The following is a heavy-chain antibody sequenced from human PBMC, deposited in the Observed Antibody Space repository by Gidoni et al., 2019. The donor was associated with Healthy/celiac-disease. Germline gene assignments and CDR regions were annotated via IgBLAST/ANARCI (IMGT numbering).Heavy chain of an antibody. CDR2: IIPIFGTA. CDR3: ARGGYSLSFTGPDY. J-gene: IGHJ4*02. V-gene: IGHV1-69*01. CDR1: GGPFSSYA. D-gene: IGHD5-18*01. Sequence: QVQLVQSGAEVKKPGSSVKVSCKASGGPFSSYAIRWVRQAPGQGLEWMGGIIPIFGTANYAQKFQGRVTITADESTSTAYMELSSLRSEDTAVYYCARGGYSLSFTGPDYWGQGTLVTVSS.